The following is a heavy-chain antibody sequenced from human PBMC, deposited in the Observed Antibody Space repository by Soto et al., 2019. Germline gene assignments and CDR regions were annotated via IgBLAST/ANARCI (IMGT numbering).Heavy chain of an antibody. D-gene: IGHD1-26*01. J-gene: IGHJ4*02. V-gene: IGHV3-48*01. CDR2: ISSSSSTI. CDR3: ARDVPHESYYFSY. CDR1: GFTFSSYS. Sequence: EVQLVESGGVLVQPGWSLRLSCAASGFTFSSYSMNWVRQAPGKVLEWVSYISSSSSTIYYADSVKGRFTISRDNAKNSRYLQMNSLRAEDTAVYYCARDVPHESYYFSYWGQGTLVTVSS.